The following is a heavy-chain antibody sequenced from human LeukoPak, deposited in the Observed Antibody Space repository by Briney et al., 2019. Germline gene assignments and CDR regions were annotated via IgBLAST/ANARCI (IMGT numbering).Heavy chain of an antibody. CDR2: ISSSSIYI. Sequence: GGSLRLPCAASGFTFSSNSMNWVRQAPGKGLEWVSSISSSSIYIYYADSVKGRFTISRDNAKNSLYLQMNSLRAEDTAVYYCARDRAYYYGSGSTQFDYWGQGTLVTVSS. CDR1: GFTFSSNS. J-gene: IGHJ4*02. D-gene: IGHD3-10*01. V-gene: IGHV3-21*01. CDR3: ARDRAYYYGSGSTQFDY.